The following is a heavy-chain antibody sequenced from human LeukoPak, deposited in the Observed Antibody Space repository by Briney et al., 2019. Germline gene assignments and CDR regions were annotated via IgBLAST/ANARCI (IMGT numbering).Heavy chain of an antibody. D-gene: IGHD5-24*01. CDR3: AGAEIHT. J-gene: IGHJ5*02. Sequence: SGTLSLTCTVSGGSLTSSHWSWVRRSPGKGLEWIGYVHHSGTSSYNPSLESRVTISLDTSKSQFSLTLESVTAADTALYYCAGAEIHTWGQGTLVTVSS. CDR1: GGSLTSSH. V-gene: IGHV4-59*01. CDR2: VHHSGTS.